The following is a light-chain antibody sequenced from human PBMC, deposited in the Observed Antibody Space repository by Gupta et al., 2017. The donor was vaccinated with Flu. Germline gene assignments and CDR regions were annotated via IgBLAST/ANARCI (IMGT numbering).Light chain of an antibody. CDR1: SSDVGAYNY. V-gene: IGLV2-11*01. Sequence: QSALTQPRSVSGSPGQSVAISCTGTSSDVGAYNYVPWYQQHPGKAPKLIIYDVTKRPSGVPDRFTGSKSGNTASLTISGLQPEDEADYHCCSFGAASFFGGGTKLTVL. CDR3: CSFGAASF. CDR2: DVT. J-gene: IGLJ2*01.